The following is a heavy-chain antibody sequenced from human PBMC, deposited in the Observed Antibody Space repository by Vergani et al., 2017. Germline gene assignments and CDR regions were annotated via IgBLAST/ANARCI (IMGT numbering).Heavy chain of an antibody. CDR2: IIPIFGTA. Sequence: QVQLVQSGAEVKKPGSSVKVSCKASGGTFSSYAISWVRQAPGQGLEWMGGIIPIFGTANYAQKFQGRATITADESTSTAYMELSSLRSEDTAVYYCARGMVRGVIMIMDYGMDVLGQGTTVTVSS. CDR3: ARGMVRGVIMIMDYGMDV. J-gene: IGHJ6*02. V-gene: IGHV1-69*12. CDR1: GGTFSSYA. D-gene: IGHD3-10*01.